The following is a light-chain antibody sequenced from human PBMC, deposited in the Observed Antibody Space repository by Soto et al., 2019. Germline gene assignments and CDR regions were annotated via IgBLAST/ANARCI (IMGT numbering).Light chain of an antibody. V-gene: IGKV1-33*01. CDR2: DAS. CDR1: QDISNY. J-gene: IGKJ5*01. Sequence: IQMTQSPSSLSASVGDRVTITCQASQDISNYLNWYQQKPGKAPKLLIYDASNLETGVPSRFSGSGSGTDFTFTISSLQTEDIATYFCQQYDNLLSITFAQGTRLEIK. CDR3: QQYDNLLSIT.